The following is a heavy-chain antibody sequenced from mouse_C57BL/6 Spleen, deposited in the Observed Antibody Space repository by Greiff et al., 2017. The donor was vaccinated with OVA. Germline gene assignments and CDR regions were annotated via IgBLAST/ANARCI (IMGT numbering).Heavy chain of an antibody. J-gene: IGHJ2*01. Sequence: QVQLQQPGAELVKPGASVKLSCKASGYTFTSYWMHWVKQRPGQGLEWIGMIHPNSGSTNYNEKFKGKATLTVDKSSSTAYMQLSSLTSEDSAVYYCAIGVTTGYFDYWGQGTTLTVSS. CDR2: IHPNSGST. V-gene: IGHV1-64*01. D-gene: IGHD2-2*01. CDR1: GYTFTSYW. CDR3: AIGVTTGYFDY.